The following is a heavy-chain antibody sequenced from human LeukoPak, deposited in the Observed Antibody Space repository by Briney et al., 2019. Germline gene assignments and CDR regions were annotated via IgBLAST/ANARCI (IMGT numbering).Heavy chain of an antibody. V-gene: IGHV3-7*01. Sequence: PRGSLRLSCAASGFTFSHFWMSWVRQAPGKGLEWVAYIKKTGSETYYVDSVKGRFTITRDNTRNSLFLQMYSLRAEDTAVYFCAREDGYCSGGNCYSYFDSWGQGTLVTVSS. CDR3: AREDGYCSGGNCYSYFDS. CDR1: GFTFSHFW. D-gene: IGHD2-15*01. CDR2: IKKTGSET. J-gene: IGHJ4*02.